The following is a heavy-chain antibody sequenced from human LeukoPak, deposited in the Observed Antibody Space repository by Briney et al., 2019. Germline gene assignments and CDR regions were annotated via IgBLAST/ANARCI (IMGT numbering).Heavy chain of an antibody. CDR3: ARDKDGFFDY. Sequence: GGSLRLSCAASGFTVSSSYMSWVRQAPGKGLEWVSVLYSGGSTYYADSVKGRFTISRDNSKNTLSLQMNSLRAEDTAVYYCARDKDGFFDYWGQGTLVTVSS. CDR2: LYSGGST. CDR1: GFTVSSSY. J-gene: IGHJ4*02. V-gene: IGHV3-53*01. D-gene: IGHD5-24*01.